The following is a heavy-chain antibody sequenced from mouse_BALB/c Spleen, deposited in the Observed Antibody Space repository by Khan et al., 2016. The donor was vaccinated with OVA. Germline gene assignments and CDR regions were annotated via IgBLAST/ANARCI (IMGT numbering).Heavy chain of an antibody. D-gene: IGHD2-10*02. CDR2: IWGGGST. V-gene: IGHV2-6-5*01. J-gene: IGHJ4*01. Sequence: QVQLKQSGPGLVAPSLSLSITCTVSGFSLTDYGVSWIRQPPGKGLEWLGVIWGGGSTYYNSALKSRLSISKDNSKSQVFLKMNSLQTDDTAMYYCAKGVWSYYYAIDYWGQGTSVTVSS. CDR1: GFSLTDYG. CDR3: AKGVWSYYYAIDY.